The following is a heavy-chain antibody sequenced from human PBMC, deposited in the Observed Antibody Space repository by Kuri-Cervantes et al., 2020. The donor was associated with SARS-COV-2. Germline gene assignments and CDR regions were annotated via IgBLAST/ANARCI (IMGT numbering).Heavy chain of an antibody. Sequence: GESLKISCAASGFTFSSYSMNWVRQAPGKGLEWVSGINWNGGSTGYADSVKGRFTISRDNAKNSLYLQMNSLRAEDTALYYCASLTTVTQGGYYYYYMDVWGKGTTVTVSS. CDR3: ASLTTVTQGGYYYYYMDV. CDR2: INWNGGST. CDR1: GFTFSSYS. V-gene: IGHV3-20*04. D-gene: IGHD4-17*01. J-gene: IGHJ6*03.